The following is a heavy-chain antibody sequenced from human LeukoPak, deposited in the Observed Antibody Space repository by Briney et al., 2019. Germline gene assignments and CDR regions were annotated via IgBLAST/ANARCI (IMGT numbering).Heavy chain of an antibody. CDR1: GGSISSYY. J-gene: IGHJ5*02. CDR3: ARSGSYSLGNWFDP. V-gene: IGHV4-4*07. D-gene: IGHD1-26*01. Sequence: PSETLSLTCTVSGGSISSYYWSWIRQPPGKGLEWIGRIYTSGSTNYNPSLKSRVTMSVDTSKNQFSLKLSSVTAADTAVYYCARSGSYSLGNWFDPWGQGTLVTVSS. CDR2: IYTSGST.